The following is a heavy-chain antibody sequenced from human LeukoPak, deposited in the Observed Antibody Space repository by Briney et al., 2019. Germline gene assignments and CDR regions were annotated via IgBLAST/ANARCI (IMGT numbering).Heavy chain of an antibody. V-gene: IGHV4-61*02. CDR2: IYTSGST. D-gene: IGHD3-10*01. J-gene: IGHJ4*02. Sequence: SQTLSLTCTVCSRSISSGSYFWSWIRQPAGKGLEWIGRIYTSGSTNYNPSLKSRVTLSVYTSKNQFSLKLSSVTAADTAVYYCATDAYYYGSGSYYAPFDYWGQGTLVTVSS. CDR3: ATDAYYYGSGSYYAPFDY. CDR1: SRSISSGSYF.